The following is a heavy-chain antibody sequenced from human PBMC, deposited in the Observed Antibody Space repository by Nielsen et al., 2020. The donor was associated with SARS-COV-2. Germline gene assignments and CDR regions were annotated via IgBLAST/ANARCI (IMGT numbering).Heavy chain of an antibody. D-gene: IGHD3-10*01. CDR3: AKSNVVRGIIGYYFEY. Sequence: DSVMGRFTISRDNFKNTLYLQMNSLRTEDTAVYYCAKSNVVRGIIGYYFEYWGRGTAVNVSS. J-gene: IGHJ4*02. V-gene: IGHV3-30*02.